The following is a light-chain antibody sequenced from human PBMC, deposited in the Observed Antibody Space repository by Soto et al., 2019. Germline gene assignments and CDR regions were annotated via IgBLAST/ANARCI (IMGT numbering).Light chain of an antibody. V-gene: IGKV3-20*01. Sequence: LLTQSPGTLSLSPGERATLSCRASQSVTSTSLAWYQQKPGQAPRLLIYGASSRATGVPDRYTGSGSGTDFTLTISRLEPEDFAVYYCQQYGTSPWTFGQGTKVDI. J-gene: IGKJ1*01. CDR2: GAS. CDR3: QQYGTSPWT. CDR1: QSVTSTS.